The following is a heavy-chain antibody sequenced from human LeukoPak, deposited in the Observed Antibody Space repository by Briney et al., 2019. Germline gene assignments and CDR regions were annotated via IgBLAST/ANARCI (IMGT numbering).Heavy chain of an antibody. J-gene: IGHJ4*02. V-gene: IGHV4-59*01. Sequence: SETLSLTCTVSGGSISSYYWSWIRQPPGKGLEWIGYIYYSGSTNYNPSLKSRVTISVDTSKNQFSLKLSSVTAADTAVYYCARGGLRYFDWLDYWGQGTLVTVSS. CDR3: ARGGLRYFDWLDY. CDR2: IYYSGST. CDR1: GGSISSYY. D-gene: IGHD3-9*01.